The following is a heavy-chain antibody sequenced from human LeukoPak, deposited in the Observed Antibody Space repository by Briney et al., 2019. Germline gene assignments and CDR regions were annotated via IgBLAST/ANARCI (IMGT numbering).Heavy chain of an antibody. CDR3: ARLSQFGVLRFSYYMDV. Sequence: SSEALSLTCTVSGGSISSGSYYWGWIRQPPGEGLEWIGSIYHSGSTYYNPSLKSRVTISVDTSKNQFSLKPSSVTAADTAVYYCARLSQFGVLRFSYYMDVWGKGTTVTVSS. J-gene: IGHJ6*03. CDR2: IYHSGST. V-gene: IGHV4-39*07. D-gene: IGHD3-3*01. CDR1: GGSISSGSYY.